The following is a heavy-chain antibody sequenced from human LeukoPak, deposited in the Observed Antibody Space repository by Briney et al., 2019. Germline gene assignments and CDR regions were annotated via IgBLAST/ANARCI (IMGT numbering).Heavy chain of an antibody. CDR2: ISSSGRNI. J-gene: IGHJ4*02. CDR3: ARDLVQLWSKDF. D-gene: IGHD5-18*01. Sequence: PGGSLRLSCAASGFTFSNYEFNWVRQAPGKGLEWVSYISSSGRNIYYADSVKGRFTISRDNAKNSLYLQMYSLRAEDTAVYYCARDLVQLWSKDFWGQGTLVTVSS. CDR1: GFTFSNYE. V-gene: IGHV3-48*03.